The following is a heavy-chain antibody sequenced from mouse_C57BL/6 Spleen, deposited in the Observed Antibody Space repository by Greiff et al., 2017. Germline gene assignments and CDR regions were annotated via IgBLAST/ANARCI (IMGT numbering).Heavy chain of an antibody. D-gene: IGHD1-2*01. Sequence: VQLQQSGAELVKPGASVKLSCKASGYTFTSYWMQWVKQRPGQGLEWIGEIDPSDSYTNYNQKFKGKATLTVDTSSSTAYMQLSSLTSEDSAVYYCAGYRGYAMDYWGQGTSVTVSS. CDR2: IDPSDSYT. J-gene: IGHJ4*01. CDR1: GYTFTSYW. V-gene: IGHV1-50*01. CDR3: AGYRGYAMDY.